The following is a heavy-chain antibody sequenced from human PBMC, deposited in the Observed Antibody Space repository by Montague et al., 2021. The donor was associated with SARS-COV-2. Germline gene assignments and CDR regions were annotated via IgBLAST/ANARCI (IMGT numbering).Heavy chain of an antibody. CDR1: GDSVASNMAT. D-gene: IGHD2-21*02. CDR2: TYYRTKWYN. V-gene: IGHV6-1*01. CDR3: ARAYCGGDCYFYWYFDL. Sequence: CAISGDSVASNMATWNGIRQDPSRGVEWLGRTYYRTKWYNDYAVSVKSRVIINPDTSNNRISLQLNSVTPEDTAVYYCARAYCGGDCYFYWYFDLWGRGTLVTVSS. J-gene: IGHJ2*01.